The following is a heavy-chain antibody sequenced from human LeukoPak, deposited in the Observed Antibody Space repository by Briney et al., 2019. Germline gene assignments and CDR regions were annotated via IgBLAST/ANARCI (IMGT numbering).Heavy chain of an antibody. CDR3: AKVDSSGYYYGGGYFDY. V-gene: IGHV3-9*01. CDR2: ISWNSGSI. D-gene: IGHD3-22*01. CDR1: GFTFDDYA. J-gene: IGHJ4*02. Sequence: GGSLRLSCAASGFTFDDYAMHWVRQAPGKGLEWVSGISWNSGSIGYADSVKGRFTIPRDNAKNSLYLQMNSLRAEDTALYYCAKVDSSGYYYGGGYFDYWGQGTLVTVSS.